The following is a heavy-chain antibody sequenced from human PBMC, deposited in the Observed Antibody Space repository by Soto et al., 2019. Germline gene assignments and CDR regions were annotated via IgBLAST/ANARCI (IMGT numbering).Heavy chain of an antibody. CDR1: GGSISSGGYY. V-gene: IGHV4-31*03. J-gene: IGHJ4*02. Sequence: PSETLSLTCTVSGGSISSGGYYWSWIRQHPGKGLEWIGYIYYSGSTYYNPSLKSRVTISVDTSKNQFSLKLSSVTAADTAVYYCARGLADDSSGIFFDYWGQGTLVTSPQ. CDR3: ARGLADDSSGIFFDY. D-gene: IGHD3-22*01. CDR2: IYYSGST.